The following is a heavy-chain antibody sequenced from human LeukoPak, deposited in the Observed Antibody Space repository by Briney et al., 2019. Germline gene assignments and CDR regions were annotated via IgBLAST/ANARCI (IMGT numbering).Heavy chain of an antibody. J-gene: IGHJ4*02. CDR3: ASSEQWLAHLDY. CDR1: GFTFSSYS. D-gene: IGHD6-19*01. Sequence: PGGSLRLSCAASGFTFSSYSMNWVRQAPGKGLEWVSSISSSSSYIYYADSVKGRFTISRDNAKNSLYLQMNSLGAEDTAVYYCASSEQWLAHLDYWGQGTLVTVSS. V-gene: IGHV3-21*01. CDR2: ISSSSSYI.